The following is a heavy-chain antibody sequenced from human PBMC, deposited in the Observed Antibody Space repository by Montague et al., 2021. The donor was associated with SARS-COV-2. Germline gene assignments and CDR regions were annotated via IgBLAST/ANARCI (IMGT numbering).Heavy chain of an antibody. J-gene: IGHJ6*03. CDR1: GGSFSTYS. CDR2: IHHGGST. V-gene: IGHV4-34*01. D-gene: IGHD2-2*02. CDR3: ARLGDGVVPSPILGVGPYYSYYSMVV. Sequence: SETLSLTCAVHGGSFSTYSWNWIRQPPGKGLEWIGEIHHGGSTNYNPSLKSRVTISADTSKNQFSLKLTSVAAADTAVYYCARLGDGVVPSPILGVGPYYSYYSMVVWGKGTTVTVSS.